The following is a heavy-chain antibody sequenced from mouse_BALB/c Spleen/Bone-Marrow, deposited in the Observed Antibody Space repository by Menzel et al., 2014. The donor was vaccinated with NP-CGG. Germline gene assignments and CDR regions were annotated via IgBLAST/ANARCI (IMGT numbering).Heavy chain of an antibody. CDR3: ASYYYGHYFDY. J-gene: IGHJ2*01. Sequence: EVKLVESGAELVNPGASVKLSCTASGFNIKDTYMHWVKQRPEQGLEWIGRIDSANGNTKYDPKFQGKATITADTSSNTAYLQLSSLTSEDTAVYYCASYYYGHYFDYWGQGTTLTVSS. CDR1: GFNIKDTY. CDR2: IDSANGNT. V-gene: IGHV14-3*02. D-gene: IGHD1-1*01.